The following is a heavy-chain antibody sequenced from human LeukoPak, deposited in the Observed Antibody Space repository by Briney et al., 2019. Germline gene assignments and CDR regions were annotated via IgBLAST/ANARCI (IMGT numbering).Heavy chain of an antibody. V-gene: IGHV1-18*01. CDR3: VRDLRVDTSMIFFDY. CDR1: GYTFTDFG. J-gene: IGHJ4*02. CDR2: ISAYNGNT. Sequence: ASVKVSCKASGYTFTDFGVSWVRQAPGQGLEWMGWISAYNGNTNYVQKFQGRVTMTTDISTSTACMELRSLRSDDTAVFYCVRDLRVDTSMIFFDYWGQGTRVTVSS. D-gene: IGHD5-18*01.